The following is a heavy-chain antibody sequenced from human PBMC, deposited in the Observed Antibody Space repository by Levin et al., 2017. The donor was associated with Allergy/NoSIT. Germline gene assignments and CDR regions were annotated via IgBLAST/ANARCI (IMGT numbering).Heavy chain of an antibody. CDR3: ARDVKTLTTGGPDY. V-gene: IGHV1-18*01. CDR1: GYTFTTYG. CDR2: ISAYNGDT. D-gene: IGHD1-1*01. J-gene: IGHJ4*02. Sequence: ASVKVSCKASGYTFTTYGISWVRQAPGQGLEWMGWISAYNGDTNYAQRLQGRVTMTTDTSTDTAYMELRSLTSDDTAVYYCARDVKTLTTGGPDYWGQGTLVIVSS.